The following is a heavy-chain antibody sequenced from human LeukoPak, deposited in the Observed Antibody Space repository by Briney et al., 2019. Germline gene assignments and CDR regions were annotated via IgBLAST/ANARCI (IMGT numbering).Heavy chain of an antibody. CDR2: ISGSSSSSDGGAI. D-gene: IGHD3-16*02. CDR1: GFTFSTYS. V-gene: IGHV3-48*01. J-gene: IGHJ4*02. Sequence: PGGSLRLSCTASGFTFSTYSMNWVRQAPGRGLEWVSYISGSSSSSDGGAIQYADSVKGRFTISRDNPKNTLYLQMNSLRAEDTAVYYCARDGLYYDYVWGSYRPSYFDYWGQGTLVTVSS. CDR3: ARDGLYYDYVWGSYRPSYFDY.